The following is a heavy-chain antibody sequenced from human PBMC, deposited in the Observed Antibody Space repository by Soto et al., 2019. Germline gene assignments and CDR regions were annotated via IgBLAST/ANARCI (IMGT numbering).Heavy chain of an antibody. Sequence: PGGSLKLSCAASGFTFSSYSMNWVRQAPGKGLEWVSSISSSSSYIYYADSVKGRFTISRDHAKNSLYLQMNSLRAEDTAVYYCAKFREGPVLRYFDWAENAFDIWGQGTMVTVSS. D-gene: IGHD3-9*01. V-gene: IGHV3-21*04. CDR2: ISSSSSYI. CDR3: AKFREGPVLRYFDWAENAFDI. CDR1: GFTFSSYS. J-gene: IGHJ3*02.